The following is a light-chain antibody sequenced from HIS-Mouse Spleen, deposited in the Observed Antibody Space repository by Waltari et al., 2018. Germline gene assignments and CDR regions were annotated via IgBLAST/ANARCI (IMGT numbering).Light chain of an antibody. CDR3: AAWDDSLSGPV. CDR1: SSNIGSNY. J-gene: IGLJ3*02. V-gene: IGLV1-47*01. CDR2: RNN. Sequence: QSVLTQPPSASGTPGQRVTISCSGSSSNIGSNYVYWYQQLQGTAPKLLIYRNNQRPSWVPDRFSGSKSGTSASLAISGLRSEDEADYYCAAWDDSLSGPVFGGGTKLTVL.